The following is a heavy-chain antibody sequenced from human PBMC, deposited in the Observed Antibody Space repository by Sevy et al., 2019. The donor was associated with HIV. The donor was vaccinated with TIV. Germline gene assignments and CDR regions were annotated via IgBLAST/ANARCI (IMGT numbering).Heavy chain of an antibody. J-gene: IGHJ4*02. Sequence: GGSLRLSCAASGFTFSSYEMNWVRQAPGKGLEWVSYISNTGSSIYYSDSVKGRFTMSRDNAKNSLYLQMNSLRGEDTAVYYCARELPPSATTVSHFDYWGRGTLVTVSS. CDR2: ISNTGSSI. CDR3: ARELPPSATTVSHFDY. D-gene: IGHD4-17*01. CDR1: GFTFSSYE. V-gene: IGHV3-48*03.